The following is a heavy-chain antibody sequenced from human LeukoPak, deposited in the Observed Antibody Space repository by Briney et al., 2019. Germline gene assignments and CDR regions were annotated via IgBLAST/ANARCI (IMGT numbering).Heavy chain of an antibody. V-gene: IGHV3-7*04. CDR3: ARGAHYSSTWYYFDY. D-gene: IGHD6-13*01. J-gene: IGHJ4*02. CDR2: IKQDGSEK. Sequence: TGGSLRLSCAASGFTFSTYWMSWVRQAPGKGLEWVADIKQDGSEKCYVDSVKGRFTISRDNAKSSLYLQMNSLRAEDTAVYYCARGAHYSSTWYYFDYWGLGTLVSVSS. CDR1: GFTFSTYW.